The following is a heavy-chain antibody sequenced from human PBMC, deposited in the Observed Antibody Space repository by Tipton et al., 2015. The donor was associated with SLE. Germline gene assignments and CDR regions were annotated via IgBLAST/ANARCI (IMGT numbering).Heavy chain of an antibody. CDR2: IYYSGST. CDR3: ATHGSGSHDAFDI. V-gene: IGHV4-30-4*01. J-gene: IGHJ3*02. Sequence: TLSLTCTVSGGSISSGDYYWSWIRQPPGKGLEWIGYIYYSGSTYYNPSLKSRVTISVDTSKNQFSLKLSSLTAADTAVYYCATHGSGSHDAFDIWGQGTMVTVSS. D-gene: IGHD3-10*01. CDR1: GGSISSGDYY.